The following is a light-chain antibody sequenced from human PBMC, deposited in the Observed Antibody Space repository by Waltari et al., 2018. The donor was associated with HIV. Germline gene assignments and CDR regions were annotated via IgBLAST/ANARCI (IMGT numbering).Light chain of an antibody. CDR3: SSYGGNSNVV. CDR2: EVN. CDR1: SSDVGGYNY. J-gene: IGLJ2*01. V-gene: IGLV2-8*01. Sequence: QSALTQPASVSGSPGQSITISCTGTSSDVGGYNYVSWYQQHPGKAPKLMIFEVNKRSSGVPDRFSGSKSGNTASLTVSGLQAEDEAEYFCSSYGGNSNVVFGGGTKLTVL.